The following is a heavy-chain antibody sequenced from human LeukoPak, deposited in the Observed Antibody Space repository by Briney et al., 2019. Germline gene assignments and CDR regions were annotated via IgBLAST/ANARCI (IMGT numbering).Heavy chain of an antibody. CDR3: ARGYSSTRGWFDP. J-gene: IGHJ5*02. CDR2: IYYSGST. CDR1: GGSASSGSYY. V-gene: IGHV4-61*01. D-gene: IGHD6-13*01. Sequence: PSETLSLTCTVSGGSASSGSYYWNWIRQPPGKGLEWIGYIYYSGSTNYNPSLNSRVTISLDTSKNQFSLKLSSVTAADTAVFYCARGYSSTRGWFDPWGQVTPVTVSS.